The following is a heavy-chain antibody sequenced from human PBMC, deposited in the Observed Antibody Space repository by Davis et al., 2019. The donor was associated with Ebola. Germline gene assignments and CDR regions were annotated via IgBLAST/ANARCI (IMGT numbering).Heavy chain of an antibody. J-gene: IGHJ6*02. Sequence: GGSLRLSCAASGFIFSNYWMSWVRQAPGKGPEWVAIIKPDGGEKNYVDSAKCRFTISRDNAKNSLFLQMDSLRDEDTALYYCASGDGRGRSYDMDVWGQGTTVTVSS. D-gene: IGHD3/OR15-3a*01. CDR2: IKPDGGEK. CDR1: GFIFSNYW. V-gene: IGHV3-7*03. CDR3: ASGDGRGRSYDMDV.